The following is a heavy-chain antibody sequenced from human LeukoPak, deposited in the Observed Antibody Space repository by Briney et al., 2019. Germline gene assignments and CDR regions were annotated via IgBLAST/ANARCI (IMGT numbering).Heavy chain of an antibody. V-gene: IGHV4-59*01. CDR2: IYYSGST. J-gene: IGHJ4*02. CDR1: GGSISSYY. Sequence: SETLSLTCTVSGGSISSYYWSWIRQPPGKGLEWIGYIYYSGSTDYNPSLKSRVTISVDTSKNQFSLKLSSVTAADTAVYYCARGVVAGPYYFDYWGQGTLVTVSS. CDR3: ARGVVAGPYYFDY. D-gene: IGHD2-15*01.